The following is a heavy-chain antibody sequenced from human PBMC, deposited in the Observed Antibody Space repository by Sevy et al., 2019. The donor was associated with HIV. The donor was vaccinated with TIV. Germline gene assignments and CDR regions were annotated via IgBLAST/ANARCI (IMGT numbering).Heavy chain of an antibody. D-gene: IGHD3-10*01. CDR1: GVSMSGSSDD. Sequence: SETLSLTCTVSGVSMSGSSDDWGWIRQPPGKGLEWIASIFFSGSTYYNPSLKGRLTISVDTSKSQFSLKLNSVTAADTALYYCARQGGLVDRAFDYWGQGTLVTVSS. J-gene: IGHJ4*02. V-gene: IGHV4-39*01. CDR2: IFFSGST. CDR3: ARQGGLVDRAFDY.